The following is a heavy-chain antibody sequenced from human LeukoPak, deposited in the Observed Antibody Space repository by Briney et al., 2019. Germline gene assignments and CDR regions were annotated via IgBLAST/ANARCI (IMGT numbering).Heavy chain of an antibody. CDR2: ITSDGSDT. CDR3: ATGGEQYYDY. D-gene: IGHD1/OR15-1a*01. V-gene: IGHV3-74*01. J-gene: IGHJ4*02. CDR1: GLTFSNYW. Sequence: PGGSLRLSCAASGLTFSNYWMHWVRQAPGKGLMWLSRITSDGSDTIYADSGKGRFTISRDNAKNTVYLQMNSLSAEDTAVYYCATGGEQYYDYWGQGTLVTVSS.